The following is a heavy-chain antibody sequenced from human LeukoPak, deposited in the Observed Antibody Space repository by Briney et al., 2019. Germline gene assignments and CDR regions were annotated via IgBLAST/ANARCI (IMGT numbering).Heavy chain of an antibody. V-gene: IGHV4-31*03. Sequence: SETLSLTCTVSGGSISSGGYYWSWIRQHPGKGLEWIGYIYCSGSTYYNPSLKSRVTISVDTSKNQFSLKLSSVTAADTAVYYCARVRGSLLVLWGQGTLVTVSS. D-gene: IGHD2-15*01. CDR3: ARVRGSLLVL. J-gene: IGHJ4*02. CDR1: GGSISSGGYY. CDR2: IYCSGST.